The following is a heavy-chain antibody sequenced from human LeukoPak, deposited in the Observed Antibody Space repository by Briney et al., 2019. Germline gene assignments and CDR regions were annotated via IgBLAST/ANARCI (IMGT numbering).Heavy chain of an antibody. CDR3: ARGIGWFGELLYSNSVALFDY. Sequence: GGSLRLSCAASGFTFSSYSMNWARQAPGKGLEWVSSISSSSSYIYYADSVKGRFTISRDNAKNSLYLQMNSLRAEDTAVYYCARGIGWFGELLYSNSVALFDYWGQGTLVTVSS. J-gene: IGHJ4*02. CDR2: ISSSSSYI. D-gene: IGHD3-10*01. CDR1: GFTFSSYS. V-gene: IGHV3-21*01.